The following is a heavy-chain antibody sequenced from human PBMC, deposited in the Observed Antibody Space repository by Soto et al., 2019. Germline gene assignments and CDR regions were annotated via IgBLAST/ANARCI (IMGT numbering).Heavy chain of an antibody. CDR1: GFTFSSYG. CDR3: ARDPLVADYYYYGMDV. Sequence: SLRLSCAASGFTFSSYGMHWVRQAPGKGLEWVAVIWYDGSNKYYADSVEGRFTISRDNSKNTLYLQMNSLRAEDTAVYYCARDPLVADYYYYGMDVWGQGTTVTVSS. J-gene: IGHJ6*02. V-gene: IGHV3-33*01. D-gene: IGHD2-15*01. CDR2: IWYDGSNK.